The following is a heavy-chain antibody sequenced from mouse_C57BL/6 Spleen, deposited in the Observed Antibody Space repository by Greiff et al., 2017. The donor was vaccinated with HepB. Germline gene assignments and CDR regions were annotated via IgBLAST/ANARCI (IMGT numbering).Heavy chain of an antibody. CDR1: GYTFTSYW. CDR3: ARGDYDYDNAMDY. D-gene: IGHD2-4*01. V-gene: IGHV1-59*01. Sequence: VQLQQPGAELVRPGTSVKFSCKASGYTFTSYWMHWVKQRPGQGLEWIGVFVPSDSYTNYNQKLKGKATLTLDTSSSTAYMQLSSLTSEDSAVYYCARGDYDYDNAMDYWGQGTSVTVSS. CDR2: FVPSDSYT. J-gene: IGHJ4*01.